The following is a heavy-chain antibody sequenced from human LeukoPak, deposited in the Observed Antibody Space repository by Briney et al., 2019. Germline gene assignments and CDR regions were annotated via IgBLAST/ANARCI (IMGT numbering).Heavy chain of an antibody. V-gene: IGHV3-7*01. CDR1: GFTFSSYW. CDR3: ARDDSSGYYYWAGAFDI. D-gene: IGHD3-22*01. J-gene: IGHJ3*02. Sequence: GGSLRLSCAASGFTFSSYWMSWVRQAPGKGLEWVANIKQDGSEKYYVDSVKGRFTISRDNAKNSLYLQMNSLRAEDTAVYYCARDDSSGYYYWAGAFDIWGQGTMVTVSS. CDR2: IKQDGSEK.